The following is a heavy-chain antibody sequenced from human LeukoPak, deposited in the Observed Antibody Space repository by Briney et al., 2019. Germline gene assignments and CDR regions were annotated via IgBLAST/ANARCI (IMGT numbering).Heavy chain of an antibody. J-gene: IGHJ6*03. Sequence: SETLSLTCTVSGYSISSGYYWGWIRQPPGKGLEWIGSIYHSGSTYYNPSLKSRVTISVDTSKNQFSLQLTSVTAADTAVYYCARPTSYYYYYMDVWGKGTTVIISS. D-gene: IGHD3-16*01. V-gene: IGHV4-38-2*02. CDR1: GYSISSGYY. CDR2: IYHSGST. CDR3: ARPTSYYYYYMDV.